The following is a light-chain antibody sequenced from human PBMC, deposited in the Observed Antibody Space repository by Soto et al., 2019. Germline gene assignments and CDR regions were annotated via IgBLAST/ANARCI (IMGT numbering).Light chain of an antibody. CDR2: DAS. CDR3: QRLGDCPLYS. CDR1: QSVGTN. Sequence: EIVLTQSPATLSLSPGERATLSCRASQSVGTNLAWYQQKPGQAPRVLIYDASDRATGIPARFSGSGSGTDFTLTISSLEPEDFALYYCQRLGDCPLYSFGQGTKMEIK. J-gene: IGKJ2*03. V-gene: IGKV3-11*01.